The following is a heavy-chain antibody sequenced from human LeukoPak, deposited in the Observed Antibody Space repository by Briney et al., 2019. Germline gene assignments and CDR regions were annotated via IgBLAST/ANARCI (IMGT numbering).Heavy chain of an antibody. CDR1: GFTFSSYG. V-gene: IGHV3-30*02. J-gene: IGHJ4*02. Sequence: GGSLRLSCAASGFTFSSYGMHWVRQAPGKGLEWVAFIRYDGSNKYYADSVKGRFTISRDDSKNTLYLQMNSLRAEDTAMYYCARDPGEGYSYGHDYWGQGTLVTVSS. CDR3: ARDPGEGYSYGHDY. D-gene: IGHD5-18*01. CDR2: IRYDGSNK.